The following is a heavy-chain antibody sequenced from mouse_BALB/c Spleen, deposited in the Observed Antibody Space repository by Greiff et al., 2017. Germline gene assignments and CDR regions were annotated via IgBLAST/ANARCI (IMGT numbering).Heavy chain of an antibody. Sequence: VKVVESGPELVKPGALVKISCKASGYTFTSYDINWVKQRPGQGLEWIGWIYPGDGSTKYNEKFKGKATLTADKSSSTAYMQLSSLTSENSAVYFCARSDTTVYFDYWGQGTTLTVSS. V-gene: IGHV1S56*01. J-gene: IGHJ2*01. CDR1: GYTFTSYD. D-gene: IGHD1-1*01. CDR2: IYPGDGST. CDR3: ARSDTTVYFDY.